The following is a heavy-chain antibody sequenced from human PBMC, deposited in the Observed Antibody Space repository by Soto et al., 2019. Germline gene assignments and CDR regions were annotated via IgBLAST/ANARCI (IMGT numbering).Heavy chain of an antibody. CDR1: GGSIGGFS. D-gene: IGHD3-3*02. CDR2: IYGSXTT. Sequence: SETLSLTCTVSGGSIGGFSGSLIRHPPGGVMESICYIYGSXTTTYNPSLESRVIMSLDIPHNEFSLDLTSVTAADTAVYYCARSHSVDVCIYHYYFDFLGQGTLVTGSS. V-gene: IGHV4-59*12. CDR3: ARSHSVDVCIYHYYFDF. J-gene: IGHJ4*02.